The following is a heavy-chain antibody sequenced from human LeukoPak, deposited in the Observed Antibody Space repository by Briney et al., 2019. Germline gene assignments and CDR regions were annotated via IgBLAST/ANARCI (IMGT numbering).Heavy chain of an antibody. J-gene: IGHJ5*02. CDR2: IYYSGST. D-gene: IGHD1-7*01. CDR3: ARGVTNYNWFDP. V-gene: IGHV4-59*12. CDR1: GGSISSYY. Sequence: SETLSLTCTVSGGSISSYYWSWIRQPPGKGLEWIGYIYYSGSTNYNPSLKSRVIISVDTSKNQFSLKLSSVTAADTALYYCARGVTNYNWFDPWGKGTLVTVSS.